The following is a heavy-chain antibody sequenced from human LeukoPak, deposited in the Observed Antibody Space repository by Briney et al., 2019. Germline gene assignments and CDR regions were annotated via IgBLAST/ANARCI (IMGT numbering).Heavy chain of an antibody. J-gene: IGHJ4*02. CDR3: ARGGGIVVVPAATVY. CDR1: GGSISSSSYY. V-gene: IGHV4-39*01. D-gene: IGHD2-2*01. Sequence: PSETLSLTCTVSGGSISSSSYYWGWIRQPPGKGLEWIGSIYYSGSTYYNPSLKSRVTISVDTSKNQFSLKLSSVTAADTAVYYCARGGGIVVVPAATVYWGQGTLVTVSS. CDR2: IYYSGST.